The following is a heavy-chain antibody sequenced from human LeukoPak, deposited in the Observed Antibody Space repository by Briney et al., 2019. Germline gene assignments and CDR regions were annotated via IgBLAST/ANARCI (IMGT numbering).Heavy chain of an antibody. CDR2: ISGSGGST. Sequence: GGSLRLSCAASGFTFSSYAMSWVRQAPGKGLEWVSAISGSGGSTYYADSVKGRFTISRDNSKNTLYLQMNSLRAEDTAVYYCAKPRGHVQWPVLGYAFDIWGQGTMVTVSS. J-gene: IGHJ3*02. D-gene: IGHD6-19*01. CDR1: GFTFSSYA. CDR3: AKPRGHVQWPVLGYAFDI. V-gene: IGHV3-23*01.